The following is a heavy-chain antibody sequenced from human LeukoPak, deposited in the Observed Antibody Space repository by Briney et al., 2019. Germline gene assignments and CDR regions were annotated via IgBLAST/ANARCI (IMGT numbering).Heavy chain of an antibody. V-gene: IGHV2-70*11. CDR3: ARIVLTGTIRWFDP. Sequence: ESGPTLVNPTQTLTLTCTFSGFSLSTSGMCVSWIRQPPGKALEWLARIDWDDDKYYSTSLKTRLTISKDTSKNQVVLTMTDMDLVDTATYYCARIVLTGTIRWFDPWGQGTLVTVSS. D-gene: IGHD3-9*01. CDR2: IDWDDDK. J-gene: IGHJ5*02. CDR1: GFSLSTSGMC.